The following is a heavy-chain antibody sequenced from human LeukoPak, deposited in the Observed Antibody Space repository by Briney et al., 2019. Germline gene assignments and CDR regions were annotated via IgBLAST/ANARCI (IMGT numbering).Heavy chain of an antibody. CDR3: ARDEDYYDSSGYYYSFGY. Sequence: GGSLRLSCAASGFNFDNYAMSWVRQAPGKGLEWVSSISSSSSYIYYADSVKGRFTISRDNAKNSLYLQMNSLRAEDTAVYYCARDEDYYDSSGYYYSFGYWGQGTLVTVSS. CDR2: ISSSSSYI. D-gene: IGHD3-22*01. CDR1: GFNFDNYA. V-gene: IGHV3-21*01. J-gene: IGHJ4*02.